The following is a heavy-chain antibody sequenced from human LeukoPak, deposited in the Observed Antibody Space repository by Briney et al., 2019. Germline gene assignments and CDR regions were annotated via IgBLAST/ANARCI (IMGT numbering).Heavy chain of an antibody. CDR1: GFTFSDHY. CDR3: ARDRPLDDSFDI. CDR2: TRNKANSYTT. D-gene: IGHD3/OR15-3a*01. J-gene: IGHJ3*02. V-gene: IGHV3-72*01. Sequence: GGSLRLSCAASGFTFSDHYMDWVGQAPGKGLEWVCRTRNKANSYTTEYAASVKGRFTISRDDSKNSLYLQMNSLKTEDTAVYYCARDRPLDDSFDIWGQGTMVTVSS.